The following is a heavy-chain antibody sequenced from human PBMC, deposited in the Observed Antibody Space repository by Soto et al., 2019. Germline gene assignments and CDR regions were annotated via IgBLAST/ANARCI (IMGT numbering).Heavy chain of an antibody. J-gene: IGHJ6*03. CDR2: IYYSGST. CDR3: ARQRRSGYDYIWGSYRRKNYYYYYMDV. CDR1: GGSISSYY. D-gene: IGHD3-16*02. V-gene: IGHV4-59*08. Sequence: QVQLQESGPGLVKPSETLSLTCTVSGGSISSYYWSWIRQPPGKGLEWIGYIYYSGSTNYNPSLKSRVTISVDTSKNQFSLKLSSVTAADTAVYYCARQRRSGYDYIWGSYRRKNYYYYYMDVWGKGTTVTVSS.